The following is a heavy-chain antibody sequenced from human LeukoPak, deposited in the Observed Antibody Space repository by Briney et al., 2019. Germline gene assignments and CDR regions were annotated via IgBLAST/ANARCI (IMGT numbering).Heavy chain of an antibody. CDR1: GXTFSSYG. J-gene: IGHJ5*02. CDR2: VSCDGGNK. Sequence: GGSLRLSCAASGXTFSSYGMHWVRQAPGKGLEWVAFVSCDGGNKYYVDSVKGRFTISRDNSKNTLYLQMNSLRAEDTAVYYCAKDLSVYCDSRGFDPWGQGTLVTVSS. V-gene: IGHV3-30*18. D-gene: IGHD3-22*01. CDR3: AKDLSVYCDSRGFDP.